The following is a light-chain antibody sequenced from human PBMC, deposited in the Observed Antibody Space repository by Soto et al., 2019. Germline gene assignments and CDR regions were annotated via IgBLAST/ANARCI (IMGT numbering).Light chain of an antibody. CDR2: DAS. J-gene: IGKJ1*01. CDR1: HSVSSY. Sequence: EIVFTESPASLALYPGERASLSCRASHSVSSYLAWYQQKPGQAPRLLIYDASNRATGIPARFSGSGSGTDFTLTISSLQSEDFAVYYCQQYDNWPWTFGQGTKVDIK. CDR3: QQYDNWPWT. V-gene: IGKV3-11*01.